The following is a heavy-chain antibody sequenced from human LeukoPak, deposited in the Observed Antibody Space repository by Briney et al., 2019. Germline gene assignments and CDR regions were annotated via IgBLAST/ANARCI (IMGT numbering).Heavy chain of an antibody. CDR1: GFTFSGSA. CDR3: ARDMQLST. CDR2: ISYSGANS. Sequence: SGGSLRLSCAASGFTFSGSAMSWVRQAPGGGLEWVSLISYSGANSYYTDSVRGRFTISRDKSKDSLFLQMNSLRAEDTAIYYCARDMQLSTWGLGTMVTVSS. D-gene: IGHD3-16*02. J-gene: IGHJ3*01. V-gene: IGHV3-23*01.